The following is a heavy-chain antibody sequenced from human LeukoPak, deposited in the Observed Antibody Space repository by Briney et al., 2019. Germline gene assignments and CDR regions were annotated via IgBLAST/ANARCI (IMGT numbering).Heavy chain of an antibody. CDR1: GFTFSSSA. CDR2: ISGSGGST. CDR3: AKDYYDFWSGYYYFDY. J-gene: IGHJ4*02. Sequence: PGGSLRLSCAASGFTFSSSAMSWVRQAPGKGLEWVSSISGSGGSTYDADSVKGRFTISRDNSKNTLYLQMNSLRAEDTAIYYCAKDYYDFWSGYYYFDYWGQGTLVTVSS. V-gene: IGHV3-23*01. D-gene: IGHD3-3*01.